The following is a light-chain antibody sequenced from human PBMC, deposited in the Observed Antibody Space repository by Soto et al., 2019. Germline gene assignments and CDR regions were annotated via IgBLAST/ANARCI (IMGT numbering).Light chain of an antibody. CDR1: QSVSSY. Sequence: VMTQCPAAVSFSAGERATLSFRASQSVSSYLAWYQQKPGQAPRLLIYDASNRATGIPARFSGSGSGTDFTLTISSLEPEDFAVYYCQQRSNWPTFGQGTKVDIK. V-gene: IGKV3-11*01. CDR3: QQRSNWPT. J-gene: IGKJ1*01. CDR2: DAS.